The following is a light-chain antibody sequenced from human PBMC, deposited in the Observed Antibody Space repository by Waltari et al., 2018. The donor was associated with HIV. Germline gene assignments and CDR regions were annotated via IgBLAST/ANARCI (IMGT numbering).Light chain of an antibody. Sequence: VLTQSPGTLSLSPGERATLSCRASQTVSKSDLAWYLQRPGQPPRLLIYGVSSRSTGIPDRFSGSGSGTDFTLTISRLEAEDVAVYYCQRHIYSPLTFGQGTKVEIK. CDR3: QRHIYSPLT. CDR2: GVS. J-gene: IGKJ1*01. CDR1: QTVSKSD. V-gene: IGKV3-20*01.